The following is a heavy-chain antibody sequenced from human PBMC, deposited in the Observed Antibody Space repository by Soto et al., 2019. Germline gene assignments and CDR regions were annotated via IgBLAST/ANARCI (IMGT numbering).Heavy chain of an antibody. CDR2: ISGSGGST. D-gene: IGHD1-26*01. Sequence: HGGSLRLSCAASGFTFSSYAMSWVRQAPGKGLEWVSAISGSGGSTYYADSVKGRFTISRDNSKNTLYLQMNSLRAEDTAVYYCAKNSGSYSSPHGSWGQGTLVTVSS. V-gene: IGHV3-23*01. CDR3: AKNSGSYSSPHGS. CDR1: GFTFSSYA. J-gene: IGHJ4*02.